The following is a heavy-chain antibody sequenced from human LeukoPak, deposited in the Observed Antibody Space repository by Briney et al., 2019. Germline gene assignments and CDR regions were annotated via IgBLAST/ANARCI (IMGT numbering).Heavy chain of an antibody. CDR2: IYYSGST. CDR1: GGSFSGYY. D-gene: IGHD2-2*01. J-gene: IGHJ4*02. Sequence: SETLSLTCAVYGGSFSGYYWSWIRQPPGKGLEWIGHIYYSGSTNYNPSLKSRVTISVDTSKNQFSLKLTSVTAADTAVYYCARIVPATAIVDYWGQGTLVTVSS. CDR3: ARIVPATAIVDY. V-gene: IGHV4-59*01.